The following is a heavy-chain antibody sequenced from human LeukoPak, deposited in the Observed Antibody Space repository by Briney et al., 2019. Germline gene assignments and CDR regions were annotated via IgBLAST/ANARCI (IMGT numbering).Heavy chain of an antibody. CDR3: ARDPDIILVPAAMINDY. V-gene: IGHV1-18*01. Sequence: ASVKVSCKASGYTFTSYGVSWARQAPGQGLEWMGWISPYSGSTNYAQKLQGRVTMSTDTSTSTAYMELRSLRSDDAAVYYCARDPDIILVPAAMINDYWGQGTLVTVSS. J-gene: IGHJ4*02. CDR2: ISPYSGST. CDR1: GYTFTSYG. D-gene: IGHD2-2*01.